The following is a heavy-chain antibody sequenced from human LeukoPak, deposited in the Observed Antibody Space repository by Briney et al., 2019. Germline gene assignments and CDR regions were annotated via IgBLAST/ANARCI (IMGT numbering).Heavy chain of an antibody. CDR2: IRKDGSDI. V-gene: IGHV3-7*01. CDR3: ARDTSPRIAAIF. Sequence: PGGSLRLSCAASGFTFSTYWMSWVRQAPGKGLEWVANIRKDGSDIHYVDSVKGRFTISRDNAKNSLYLEMSSLRGEDTALYYCARDTSPRIAAIFWGQGTMVTVSS. D-gene: IGHD6-13*01. CDR1: GFTFSTYW. J-gene: IGHJ3*01.